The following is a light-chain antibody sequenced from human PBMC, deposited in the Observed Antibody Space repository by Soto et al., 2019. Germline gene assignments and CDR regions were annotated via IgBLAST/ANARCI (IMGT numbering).Light chain of an antibody. Sequence: EIVLTQSPGTLSLSPGERATLSCRASERLSSVYLAWYQQRPGQPPRLLIYGASSRATGIPDRFSGSVSGTDFTLTISRLEPEDFAVYYCQQYAGSPPLTFGGGTKVDIK. J-gene: IGKJ4*01. CDR1: ERLSSVY. CDR2: GAS. V-gene: IGKV3-20*01. CDR3: QQYAGSPPLT.